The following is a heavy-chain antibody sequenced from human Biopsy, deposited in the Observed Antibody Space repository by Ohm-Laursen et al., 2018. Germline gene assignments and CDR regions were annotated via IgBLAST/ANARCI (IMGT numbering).Heavy chain of an antibody. CDR3: AGDINNWNVNY. CDR1: GYTLTDLS. CDR2: FAPENGKT. D-gene: IGHD1-20*01. V-gene: IGHV1-24*01. J-gene: IGHJ4*02. Sequence: SVKVSCKVSGYTLTDLSMHWVRQAPGKGLEWMGGFAPENGKTIYAQKFQGRVTMTEDTSTDTAYMELSSLRSEDTAVYYCAGDINNWNVNYWGQGTLVSVSS.